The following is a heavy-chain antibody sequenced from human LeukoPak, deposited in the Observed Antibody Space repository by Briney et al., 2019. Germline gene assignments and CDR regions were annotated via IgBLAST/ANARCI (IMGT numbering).Heavy chain of an antibody. Sequence: PGGSLRLSCAASGFTFSDAWMSWVRQAPGKGLEWVSVIYSGGSTYYADSVKGRFTISRDNSKNTLYLQMNSLRVEDTAVYYCARGRYQLQSGADNYYMDVWGKGTTVTVSS. CDR2: IYSGGST. CDR1: GFTFSDAW. J-gene: IGHJ6*03. D-gene: IGHD2-2*01. V-gene: IGHV3-53*01. CDR3: ARGRYQLQSGADNYYMDV.